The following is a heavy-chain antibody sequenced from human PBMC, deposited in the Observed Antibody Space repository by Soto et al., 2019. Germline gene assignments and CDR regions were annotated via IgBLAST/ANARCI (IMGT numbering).Heavy chain of an antibody. D-gene: IGHD5-18*01. CDR3: AKTDGYEVEY. V-gene: IGHV5-51*01. CDR1: GYSFVSYW. J-gene: IGHJ4*02. Sequence: EESLKISCNGSGYSFVSYWIAWVRQMPGKGLEWMGSIYPGDSDTTYSPSIQGQVTISADKSSTTVYLQWNTLKASDTAMYYCAKTDGYEVEYWGQGTQVTVSS. CDR2: IYPGDSDT.